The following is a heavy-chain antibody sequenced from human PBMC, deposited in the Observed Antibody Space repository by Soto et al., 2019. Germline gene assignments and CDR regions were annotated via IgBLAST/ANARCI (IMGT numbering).Heavy chain of an antibody. V-gene: IGHV3-48*02. J-gene: IGHJ6*02. CDR1: GFAFSSYS. CDR2: ISSSSSTI. D-gene: IGHD6-13*01. CDR3: ASHQPSIAAAAPGGSMDV. Sequence: PGGSLRLSCAASGFAFSSYSMNWVRQAPGKGLEWVSYISSSSSTIYYADSVKGRFTISRDNAKNSLYLQMNSLRDEDTAVYYCASHQPSIAAAAPGGSMDVWGQGTTVTVSS.